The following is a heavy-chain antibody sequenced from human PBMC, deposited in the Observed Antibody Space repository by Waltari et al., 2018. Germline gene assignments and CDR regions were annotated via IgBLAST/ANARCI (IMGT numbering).Heavy chain of an antibody. D-gene: IGHD3-3*01. CDR2: IYYRVST. Sequence: QLQLQESGPGLVKPPETQSLTCTVSGGSISSSSYYWGWIRQPPRKGLEWIGSIYYRVSTYYNPSLKRRVTISVDTSKNQFSLKLSAVTAADTAVYYCARHSPGYYDFWSGYSGIDYWGQGTLVTVSS. CDR3: ARHSPGYYDFWSGYSGIDY. V-gene: IGHV4-39*01. J-gene: IGHJ4*02. CDR1: GGSISSSSYY.